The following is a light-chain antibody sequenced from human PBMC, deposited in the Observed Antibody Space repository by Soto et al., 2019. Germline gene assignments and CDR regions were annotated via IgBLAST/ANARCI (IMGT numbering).Light chain of an antibody. V-gene: IGKV1-39*01. CDR1: RNIRNY. Sequence: DIQMPQSPSSLSASVGDSVTISCRASRNIRNYLNWYQQKPGKAPRLLIYDASSLLSGVPSRFSGSGSGTDFTLTIASLQPEDFSTYYCQQSDSTPYTFGQGTKVEI. CDR3: QQSDSTPYT. CDR2: DAS. J-gene: IGKJ2*01.